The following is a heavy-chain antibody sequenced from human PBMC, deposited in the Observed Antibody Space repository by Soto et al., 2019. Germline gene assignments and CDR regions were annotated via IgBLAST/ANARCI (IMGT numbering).Heavy chain of an antibody. J-gene: IGHJ5*02. Sequence: GGSLRLSCTASGFTFSGYAMSWVRQAPGKGLEWVSAISGSGGSTYYADSVKGRFTISRDNSKNTLYLQMNSLRAEDTAVYYCAKVQRRIFGATWFDPWGQGTLDTVSS. V-gene: IGHV3-23*01. D-gene: IGHD3-10*02. CDR3: AKVQRRIFGATWFDP. CDR1: GFTFSGYA. CDR2: ISGSGGST.